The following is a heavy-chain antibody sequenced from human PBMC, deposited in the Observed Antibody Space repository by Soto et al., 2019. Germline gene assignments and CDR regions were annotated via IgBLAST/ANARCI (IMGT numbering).Heavy chain of an antibody. CDR3: ARAGAAPYYYYGRDV. J-gene: IGHJ6*02. V-gene: IGHV1-18*01. D-gene: IGHD2-15*01. CDR1: GYTFSTSG. Sequence: QVQLVQSGAEVRKPGASVKVSCKASGYTFSTSGMSWLRQAPGQGLEWMGWISTYNGDTNDAPKFQDRVTMTSDTSTSTVYMELRSLRSDATAVYYCARAGAAPYYYYGRDVWGQGTRVTVSS. CDR2: ISTYNGDT.